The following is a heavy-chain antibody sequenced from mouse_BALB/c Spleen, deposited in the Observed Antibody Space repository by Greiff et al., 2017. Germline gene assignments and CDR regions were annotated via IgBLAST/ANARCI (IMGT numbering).Heavy chain of an antibody. CDR2: ISSGGST. CDR3: ARGDYGSSYRDAMDY. CDR1: GFTFSSYA. V-gene: IGHV5-6-5*01. J-gene: IGHJ4*01. Sequence: EGMLVESGGGLVKPGGSLKLSCAASGFTFSSYAMSWVRQTPEKRLEWVASISSGGSTYYPDSVNGRFTFSRASASNILYLQMSSLRSEDTAMYYCARGDYGSSYRDAMDYWGQGTSVTVSS. D-gene: IGHD1-1*01.